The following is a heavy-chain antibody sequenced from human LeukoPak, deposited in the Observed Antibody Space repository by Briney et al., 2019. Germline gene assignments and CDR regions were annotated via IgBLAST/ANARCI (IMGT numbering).Heavy chain of an antibody. V-gene: IGHV3-30*18. Sequence: GGSLRLSCAASGFTFSSYGMHWVRQAPGKGLQWVALISHDGSNKYYADSVRGRFTISRDNSKNTLYLQMNSLRAEDTAVYYCAKDGEQAYYDSSGYPNWFDPWGQGTLVTVSS. J-gene: IGHJ5*02. CDR3: AKDGEQAYYDSSGYPNWFDP. D-gene: IGHD3-22*01. CDR2: ISHDGSNK. CDR1: GFTFSSYG.